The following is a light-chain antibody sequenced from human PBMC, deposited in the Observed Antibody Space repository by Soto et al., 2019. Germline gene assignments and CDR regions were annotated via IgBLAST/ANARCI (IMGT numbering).Light chain of an antibody. Sequence: EIVLTQSPGTLSLSPGERATLSCRASQSVSSNYLAWYQQKPGQAPRLLIYAASSRATDIPDRFSGSGSGTDFTLTIRRLEPEDFAVYYCQQYGSSPRTFGQGTKVEIK. J-gene: IGKJ1*01. CDR1: QSVSSNY. V-gene: IGKV3-20*01. CDR3: QQYGSSPRT. CDR2: AAS.